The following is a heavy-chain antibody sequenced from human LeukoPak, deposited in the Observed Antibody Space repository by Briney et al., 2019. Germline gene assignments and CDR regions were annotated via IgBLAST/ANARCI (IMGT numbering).Heavy chain of an antibody. J-gene: IGHJ4*02. Sequence: PGRSLRHSCAASGFTFSSYGMHWVRQAPGKGLEWVAVIWYDGSNKYYADSVKGRFTISRDNSKNTLYLQMNSLRAEDTAVYYCARDGYNFSGFDYWGQGTLVTVSS. CDR1: GFTFSSYG. D-gene: IGHD5-24*01. V-gene: IGHV3-33*01. CDR3: ARDGYNFSGFDY. CDR2: IWYDGSNK.